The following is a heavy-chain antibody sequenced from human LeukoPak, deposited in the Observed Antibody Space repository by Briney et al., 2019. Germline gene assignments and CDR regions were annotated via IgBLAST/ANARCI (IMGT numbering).Heavy chain of an antibody. V-gene: IGHV1-18*01. CDR2: ISVYNGNT. Sequence: GASVKVSCKASGYTFTNYGISWLRQAPGQGLEWMGWISVYNGNTNYAQKVQGRVTMTTDTSTDTAYMELRSLKSDDTAVYYCARDRERLRGRYYFDYWGQGTLVTVSS. J-gene: IGHJ4*02. CDR3: ARDRERLRGRYYFDY. D-gene: IGHD6-25*01. CDR1: GYTFTNYG.